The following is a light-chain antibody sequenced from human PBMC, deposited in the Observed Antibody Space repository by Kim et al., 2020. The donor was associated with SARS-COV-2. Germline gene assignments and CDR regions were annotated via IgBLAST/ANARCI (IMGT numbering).Light chain of an antibody. CDR1: RSDVGGYHY. J-gene: IGLJ1*01. CDR2: DVS. Sequence: QSISNSCTGTRSDVGGYHYVSWYQQHPGKAPKLVIYDVSHRPSGVSNRFSGSKSGNTASLTISALQAEDEADYYCSSYTSSSTNYVFGTGTKVTVL. CDR3: SSYTSSSTNYV. V-gene: IGLV2-14*03.